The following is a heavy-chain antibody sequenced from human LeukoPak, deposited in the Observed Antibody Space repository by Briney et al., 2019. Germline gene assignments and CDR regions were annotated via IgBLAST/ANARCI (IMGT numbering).Heavy chain of an antibody. Sequence: GGSLRLSCAASGFTISFYWMSWVRQAPGKGLEWVANITQVASKKNYVDSVKGRFTISRDNAKNSLYLQMNSVRAEDTAMYYCVRDGGYYGPDSWGQGALVSVSS. CDR1: GFTISFYW. J-gene: IGHJ4*02. CDR2: ITQVASKK. D-gene: IGHD3-10*01. V-gene: IGHV3-7*04. CDR3: VRDGGYYGPDS.